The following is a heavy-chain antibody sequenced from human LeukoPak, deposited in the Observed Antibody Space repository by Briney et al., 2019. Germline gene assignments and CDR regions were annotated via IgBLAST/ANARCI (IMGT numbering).Heavy chain of an antibody. CDR3: ARDSGSGNNDY. CDR2: IIPIFGTA. CDR1: GGNFSSYD. V-gene: IGHV1-69*13. J-gene: IGHJ4*02. D-gene: IGHD1-26*01. Sequence: GASVKVSCKATGGNFSSYDISWVRQAPGQGLEWMGGIIPIFGTANYAQKFQGRVTITADESTSTAYMELSSLRSEDAAVYYCARDSGSGNNDYWGQGTLVTVSS.